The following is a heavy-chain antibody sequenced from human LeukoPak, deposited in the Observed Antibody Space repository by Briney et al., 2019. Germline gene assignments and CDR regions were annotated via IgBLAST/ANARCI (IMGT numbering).Heavy chain of an antibody. V-gene: IGHV4-34*01. D-gene: IGHD3-9*01. J-gene: IGHJ1*01. Sequence: NPSETLSLTCAVYGGSFSGYYWSWIRQPPGKGLEWIGEINHSGSTNYNPSLKSRVTISVDTSKNQFSLKLSSVTAADTAVYYCARDRLDILTGYTEYFQHWGQGTLVTVSS. CDR1: GGSFSGYY. CDR3: ARDRLDILTGYTEYFQH. CDR2: INHSGST.